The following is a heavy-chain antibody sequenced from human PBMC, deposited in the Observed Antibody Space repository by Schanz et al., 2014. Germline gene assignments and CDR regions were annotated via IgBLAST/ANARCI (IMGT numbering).Heavy chain of an antibody. CDR2: IYSGGST. J-gene: IGHJ6*02. CDR1: GFTVSINY. V-gene: IGHV3-66*01. CDR3: ARGYSSSMDV. Sequence: EMQLVESGGGLVQPGGSLRLSCAASGFTVSINYMSWVRQAPGKGLEWVSVIYSGGSTYYADSVKGRFTISRDNSKNTLYLQMNTLRAADTAVYYCARGYSSSMDVWGQGTTVTVSS. D-gene: IGHD6-6*01.